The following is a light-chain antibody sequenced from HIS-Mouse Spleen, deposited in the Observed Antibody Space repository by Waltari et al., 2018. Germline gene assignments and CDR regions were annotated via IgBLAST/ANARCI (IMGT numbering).Light chain of an antibody. CDR3: QVWDSSSDHYVV. CDR1: NIGSKS. CDR2: DDS. J-gene: IGLJ2*01. Sequence: SYVLTQPPSVSVAPGQTARITCGGNNIGSKSVHWYQQKPGQAPVLVFYDDSDRPSGTPERFSCSNSGNTATLTISRVEAGDEADYYCQVWDSSSDHYVVFGGGTKLTVL. V-gene: IGLV3-21*02.